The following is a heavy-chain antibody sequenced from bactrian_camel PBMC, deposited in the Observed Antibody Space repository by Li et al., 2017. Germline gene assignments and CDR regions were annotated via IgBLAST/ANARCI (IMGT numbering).Heavy chain of an antibody. J-gene: IGHJ4*01. CDR1: GYTWFDTYC. D-gene: IGHD8*01. V-gene: IGHV3S1*01. CDR3: AATLLWFGGNWDDESQYTY. Sequence: HVQLVESGGGSVQAGDSLRLFCVASGYTWFDTYCMAWFRQAPGKEREGVATISPGGGRTQYADSVKGRFTISQDNAEHTMYLQMDNLKPEDTAMYYCAATLLWFGGNWDDESQYTYWGQGTQVTVS. CDR2: ISPGGGRT.